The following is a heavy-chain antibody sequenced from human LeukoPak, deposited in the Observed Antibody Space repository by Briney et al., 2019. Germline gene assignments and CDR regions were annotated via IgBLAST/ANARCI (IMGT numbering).Heavy chain of an antibody. CDR2: ISYSGST. J-gene: IGHJ4*02. CDR3: ARSQFSYSSSWPFDD. Sequence: SETLSLTCAVYGGSFSGYYWSWSRQPPGKGLEWIGYISYSGSTNYNPSLKSRVTISVDTSKNQFSLKLNSVTAADTAVYYCARSQFSYSSSWPFDDWGQGTLVTVSS. D-gene: IGHD6-13*01. V-gene: IGHV4-59*01. CDR1: GGSFSGYY.